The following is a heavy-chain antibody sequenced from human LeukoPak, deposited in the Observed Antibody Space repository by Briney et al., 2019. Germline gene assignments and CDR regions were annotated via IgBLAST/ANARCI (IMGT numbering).Heavy chain of an antibody. J-gene: IGHJ4*02. CDR1: GYSISSGYY. V-gene: IGHV4-38-2*02. CDR2: IYHSGST. CDR3: ARVGRAAMFDY. D-gene: IGHD2-2*01. Sequence: SETLSLTCTVSGYSISSGYYWGWIRQPPGKGLEWIGRIYHSGSTYYNPSLKSRVTISVDTSKNQFSLKLSSVTAADTAVYYCARVGRAAMFDYWGQGTLVTVSS.